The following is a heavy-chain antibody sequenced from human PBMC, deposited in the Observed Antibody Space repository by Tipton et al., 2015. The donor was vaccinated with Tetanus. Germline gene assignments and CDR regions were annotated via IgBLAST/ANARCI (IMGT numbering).Heavy chain of an antibody. J-gene: IGHJ4*02. D-gene: IGHD5-18*01. V-gene: IGHV3-33*01. CDR3: ARDEGYTAMEPFDY. CDR2: IWYDGSNK. Sequence: SLRLSCAASGFTFSSYGMHWVRQAPGKGLEWVAVIWYDGSNKYYADSVKGRFTISRDNSKNTLYLQMNSLRAEDTAVYYCARDEGYTAMEPFDYWGQGTLVTVSS. CDR1: GFTFSSYG.